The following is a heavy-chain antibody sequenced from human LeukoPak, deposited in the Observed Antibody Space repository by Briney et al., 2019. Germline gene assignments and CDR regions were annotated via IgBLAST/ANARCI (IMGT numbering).Heavy chain of an antibody. D-gene: IGHD6-6*01. V-gene: IGHV4-30-4*08. Sequence: SETLSLTCNVSGGSISSGDYYWSWIRQPPGKGLEWIGYIYNSGSTYYNPSLKSRVTISVDTSKNQFSLKLSSVTAADTAVYYCARSLMSIAARLDYWGQGTQVTVSS. J-gene: IGHJ4*02. CDR1: GGSISSGDYY. CDR3: ARSLMSIAARLDY. CDR2: IYNSGST.